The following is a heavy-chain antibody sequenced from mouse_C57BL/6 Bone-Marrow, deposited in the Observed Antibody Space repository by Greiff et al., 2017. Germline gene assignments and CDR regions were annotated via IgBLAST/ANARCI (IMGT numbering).Heavy chain of an antibody. CDR3: ARHYGSSPSIAMDY. Sequence: EVMLVESGGDLVKPGGSLKLSCAASGFTFSSYGMSWVRQTPDKRLEWVATISSGGSYTYYPDSVKGRFTISRDNAKNTLYLQMSSLKSEDTAMYYCARHYGSSPSIAMDYWGQGTSVTVSS. J-gene: IGHJ4*01. V-gene: IGHV5-6*01. CDR1: GFTFSSYG. CDR2: ISSGGSYT. D-gene: IGHD1-1*01.